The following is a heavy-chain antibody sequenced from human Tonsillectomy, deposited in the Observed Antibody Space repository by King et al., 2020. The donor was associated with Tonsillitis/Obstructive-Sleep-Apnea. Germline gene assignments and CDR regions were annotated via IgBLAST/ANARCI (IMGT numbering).Heavy chain of an antibody. J-gene: IGHJ5*02. Sequence: HVQLQESGPGLVKPSETLSLTCTVSGGSISSYYWSWIRQPPGKGLEWIGYIYYRGSTNYNPSLKSRVTISVDTSKNQFSLKLSSVTAADTAVYYCARDSRRYDVWSGYYISGWFDPWGQGTLVTVSS. CDR3: ARDSRRYDVWSGYYISGWFDP. CDR2: IYYRGST. CDR1: GGSISSYY. D-gene: IGHD3-3*01. V-gene: IGHV4-59*01.